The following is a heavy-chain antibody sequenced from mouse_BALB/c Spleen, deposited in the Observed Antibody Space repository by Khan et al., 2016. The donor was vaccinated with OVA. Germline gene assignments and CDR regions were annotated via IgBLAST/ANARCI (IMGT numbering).Heavy chain of an antibody. D-gene: IGHD1-1*01. CDR1: GFTFSTYG. CDR3: ARRAYYYNSEGVAY. V-gene: IGHV5-6*01. J-gene: IGHJ3*01. CDR2: ISSGGHYT. Sequence: EVQLQESGGDLVKPGGSLKLSCVASGFTFSTYGMSWVRQTPDMRLEWVATISSGGHYTYYPDSVKGRFTISRDNAKNTLYLQMSSLNSEDTAIYYCARRAYYYNSEGVAYWGQGTLVTVSA.